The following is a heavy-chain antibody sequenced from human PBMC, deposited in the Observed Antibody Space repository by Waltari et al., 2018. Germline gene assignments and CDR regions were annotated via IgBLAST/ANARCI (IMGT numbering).Heavy chain of an antibody. CDR2: ISSSGGST. J-gene: IGHJ4*02. CDR3: SRGHGANSPGSLGG. V-gene: IGHV3-48*01. CDR1: GLIFSSYS. Sequence: EVQLVESGGDFVQPGGSLRLSCAASGLIFSSYSMTWVRQAPGKGLEWLSYISSSGGSTYYADSVKGRFTISRDNAKNFLYLQVSSLRAEDTAVYYCSRGHGANSPGSLGGWGQGTLVIVSS. D-gene: IGHD3-10*01.